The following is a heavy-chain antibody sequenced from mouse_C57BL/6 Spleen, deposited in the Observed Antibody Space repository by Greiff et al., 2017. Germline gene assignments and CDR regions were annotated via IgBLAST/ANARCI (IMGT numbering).Heavy chain of an antibody. J-gene: IGHJ3*01. V-gene: IGHV1-15*01. CDR3: TRDYGYDGWFAY. CDR2: IDPETGGT. Sequence: VQLQQSGAELVRPGASVTLSCKASGYTFTDYEMHWVKQTPVHGLEWIGAIDPETGGTAYNQKFKGKAILTADKSSSTAYMELRSLTSEDSAVYYCTRDYGYDGWFAYWGKGTLVTVSA. D-gene: IGHD2-2*01. CDR1: GYTFTDYE.